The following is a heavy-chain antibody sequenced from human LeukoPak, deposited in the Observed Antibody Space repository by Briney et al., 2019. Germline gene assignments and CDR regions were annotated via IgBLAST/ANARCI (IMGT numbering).Heavy chain of an antibody. V-gene: IGHV3-23*01. J-gene: IGHJ6*03. CDR3: ARGPPRGKYYYMDV. D-gene: IGHD1-1*01. Sequence: PGGSLRLSCVASGFTFSKHRMSWVRQAPGNGLELVSAINERGDITKYADSVKGRFTISRDNSKNTLYLQMNSLRAEDTAVYYCARGPPRGKYYYMDVWGKGTTVTVSS. CDR1: GFTFSKHR. CDR2: INERGDIT.